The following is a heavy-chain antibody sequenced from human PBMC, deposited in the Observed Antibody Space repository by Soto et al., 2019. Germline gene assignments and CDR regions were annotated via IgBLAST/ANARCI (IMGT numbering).Heavy chain of an antibody. J-gene: IGHJ4*02. CDR1: GGSISSGGYY. D-gene: IGHD4-4*01. CDR3: ARGTIGRTVTTIDYFDD. V-gene: IGHV4-31*03. Sequence: PSETLSLTCTVSGGSISSGGYYWSWIRQHPGKGLEWIGYIYYSGSTYYNPSLKSRVTISVDTSKNQFSLKLSSVTAADTAVYYCARGTIGRTVTTIDYFDDWGQGTLVTVSS. CDR2: IYYSGST.